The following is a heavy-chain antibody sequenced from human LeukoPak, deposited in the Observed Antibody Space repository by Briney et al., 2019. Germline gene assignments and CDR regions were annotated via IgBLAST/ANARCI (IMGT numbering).Heavy chain of an antibody. CDR1: GFTFSSYS. CDR3: ARSYGDPPYYYYMDV. J-gene: IGHJ6*03. CDR2: ISSSSSTI. D-gene: IGHD3-10*01. V-gene: IGHV3-48*01. Sequence: GGSLRLSCAASGFTFSSYSMNWVRQAPGKGLEWVSYISSSSSTIYYADSVKGRFTVSRDNAKNSLYLQMNSLGAEDTAVYYCARSYGDPPYYYYMDVWGKGTTVTVSS.